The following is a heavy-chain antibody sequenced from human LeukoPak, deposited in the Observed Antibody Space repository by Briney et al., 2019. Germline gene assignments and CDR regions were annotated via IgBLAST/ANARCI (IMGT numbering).Heavy chain of an antibody. CDR3: AKGHTYGMI. J-gene: IGHJ4*02. Sequence: GGSLRLSCAASGFIFSNYYMSWLRQTPGKALEWVSYISPSGTSMSYADSVKGRFTISRDNGKDSLFLQMNSLRAEDMAVYYCAKGHTYGMIWGQGTLVSVSS. D-gene: IGHD5-18*01. CDR2: ISPSGTSM. V-gene: IGHV3-11*01. CDR1: GFIFSNYY.